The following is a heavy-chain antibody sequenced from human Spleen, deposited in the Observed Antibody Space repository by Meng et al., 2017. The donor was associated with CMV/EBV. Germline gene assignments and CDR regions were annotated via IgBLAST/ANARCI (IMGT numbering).Heavy chain of an antibody. D-gene: IGHD6-13*01. Sequence: SETLSLTCTVTRGSVSSDTFYWNWIRQPPGKRLEWIGYISQSGSTNYSPSLRSRVTISRDASKNQFSLKLRSVTAADTAVYYCARDPKSSSWYHFDSWGQGTLVTVSS. V-gene: IGHV4-61*01. CDR1: RGSVSSDTFY. CDR2: ISQSGST. CDR3: ARDPKSSSWYHFDS. J-gene: IGHJ4*02.